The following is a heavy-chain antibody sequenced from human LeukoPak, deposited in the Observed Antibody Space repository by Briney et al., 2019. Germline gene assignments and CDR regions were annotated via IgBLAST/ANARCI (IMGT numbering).Heavy chain of an antibody. CDR3: ARIRDGYNDAYDI. Sequence: GASVNVSCTASGYTFTKYYIHWVRQAPGQGLEWMGLINPGGDNTNYAQNFQGRVTMTRDTSTSTVYMELSSLRSEDTAIYYCARIRDGYNDAYDIWGQGTVVTVPS. CDR2: INPGGDNT. V-gene: IGHV1-46*01. D-gene: IGHD5-24*01. J-gene: IGHJ3*02. CDR1: GYTFTKYY.